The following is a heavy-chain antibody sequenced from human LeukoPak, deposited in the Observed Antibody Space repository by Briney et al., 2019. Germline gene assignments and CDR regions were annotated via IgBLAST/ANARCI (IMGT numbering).Heavy chain of an antibody. CDR1: GGSFSGYY. D-gene: IGHD6-19*01. CDR3: ARRIIAVAGTNWFDP. Sequence: PSETLSLTCAVYGGSFSGYYWSWIRQPPGKGLEWIGEINHSGSTNYNPSLKSRVTISVDTSKNQLSLKLSSVTAADTAVYYCARRIIAVAGTNWFDPWGQGTLVTVSS. V-gene: IGHV4-34*01. J-gene: IGHJ5*02. CDR2: INHSGST.